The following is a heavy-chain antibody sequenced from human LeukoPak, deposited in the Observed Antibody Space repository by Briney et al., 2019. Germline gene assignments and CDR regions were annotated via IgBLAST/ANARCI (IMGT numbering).Heavy chain of an antibody. J-gene: IGHJ4*02. V-gene: IGHV3-23*01. CDR3: ANDQYYYAGSPDY. D-gene: IGHD3-10*01. Sequence: GGSLRLSCAASGFTFSAYAMSWVRQAPGRGLEWVSLIGGNGGSTYYADSVKGRFTISRDNSKNTLFLQMNSLRDDGTAVYYCANDQYYYAGSPDYWGQGTLVTVSS. CDR2: IGGNGGST. CDR1: GFTFSAYA.